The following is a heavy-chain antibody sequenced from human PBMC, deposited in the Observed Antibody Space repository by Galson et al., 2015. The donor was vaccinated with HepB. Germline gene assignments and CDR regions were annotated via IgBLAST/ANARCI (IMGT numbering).Heavy chain of an antibody. CDR3: AVLSYYDSSGYLHDY. Sequence: SVKVSCKASGYTFTGYYMHWVRQAPGQGLEWMGRINPNSGGTNYAQKFQGRVTMTRDTSISTAYMELSRLRSDDTAVYYCAVLSYYDSSGYLHDYWGQGTLVTVSS. D-gene: IGHD3-22*01. CDR1: GYTFTGYY. CDR2: INPNSGGT. V-gene: IGHV1-2*06. J-gene: IGHJ4*02.